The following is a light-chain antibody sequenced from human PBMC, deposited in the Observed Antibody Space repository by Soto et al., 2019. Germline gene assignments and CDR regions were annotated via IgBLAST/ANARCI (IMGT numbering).Light chain of an antibody. J-gene: IGKJ1*01. CDR3: QQYNNWPRT. CDR2: GAS. V-gene: IGKV3-15*01. CDR1: QSVSSN. Sequence: EIVMTQSPATPSVSPGERATLSCRVSQSVSSNLAWYQQKPGQAPRLLIYGASTRATGIPARFSGSGSGTEFTLTISSLQSEDFAVYYCQQYNNWPRTFGQGTKVEIK.